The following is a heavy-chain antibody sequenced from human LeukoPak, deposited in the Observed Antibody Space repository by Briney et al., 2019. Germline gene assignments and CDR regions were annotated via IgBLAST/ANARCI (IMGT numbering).Heavy chain of an antibody. CDR3: AKELRGYSYGLRNNWFDP. J-gene: IGHJ5*02. Sequence: GGSLRLSCAASGFTFSSYGMHWVRQAPGKGLEWVTVISYDGSSEYYAASVKGRFTISRDNSKNTLYLQMNSLRAEDTAVYYCAKELRGYSYGLRNNWFDPWGQGTLVTVSS. V-gene: IGHV3-30*18. CDR2: ISYDGSSE. D-gene: IGHD5-18*01. CDR1: GFTFSSYG.